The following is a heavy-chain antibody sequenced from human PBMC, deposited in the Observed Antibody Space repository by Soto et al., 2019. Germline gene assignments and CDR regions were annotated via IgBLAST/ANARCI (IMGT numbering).Heavy chain of an antibody. J-gene: IGHJ3*02. CDR3: ARDLYSSGWYVWDAFDI. V-gene: IGHV6-1*01. D-gene: IGHD6-19*01. CDR1: GDSVSSNSAA. CDR2: TYYRSKWYN. Sequence: SQTLSLTCAISGDSVSSNSAAWNWIRQSPSRGLEWLGRTYYRSKWYNDYAVSVKSRITINPDTSKNQFSLQLNSVTPEDTAVYYCARDLYSSGWYVWDAFDIWGQGTMVTVSS.